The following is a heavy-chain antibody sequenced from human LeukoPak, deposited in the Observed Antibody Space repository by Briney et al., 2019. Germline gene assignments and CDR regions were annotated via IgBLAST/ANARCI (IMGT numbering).Heavy chain of an antibody. Sequence: SVKVSCKASGYTFTSYGISWVRQAPGQGLEWMGWISAYNGNTNYAQKLQGRVTMTTDTSTSTAFMELRSLRSDDTAVYYCARVVVVPAAIYFDYWGQGTLVTVSS. CDR2: ISAYNGNT. J-gene: IGHJ4*02. CDR3: ARVVVVPAAIYFDY. CDR1: GYTFTSYG. D-gene: IGHD2-2*01. V-gene: IGHV1-18*04.